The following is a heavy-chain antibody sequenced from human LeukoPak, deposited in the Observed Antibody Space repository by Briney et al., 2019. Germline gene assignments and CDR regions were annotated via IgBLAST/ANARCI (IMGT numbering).Heavy chain of an antibody. V-gene: IGHV4-59*01. Sequence: SETLSLTXAVYGGSFSGYYWGWIRQSPGKGLESIGYAYYTGSTTYNPSLKSRVTISVDKSKNQFSLKLSSVTAADTAVYYCARAAYTSGFYFFDPWGQGTLVTVSS. CDR2: AYYTGST. CDR1: GGSFSGYY. CDR3: ARAAYTSGFYFFDP. D-gene: IGHD3-22*01. J-gene: IGHJ5*02.